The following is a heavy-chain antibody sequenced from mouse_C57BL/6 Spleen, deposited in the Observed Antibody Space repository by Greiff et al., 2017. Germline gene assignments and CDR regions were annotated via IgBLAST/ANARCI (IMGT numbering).Heavy chain of an antibody. V-gene: IGHV5-12*01. Sequence: EVNVVESGGGLVQPGGSLKLSCAASGFTFSDYYMYWVRQTPEKRLEWVAYISNGGGSTYYPDTVKGRFTISRDNAKNTLYLQMSRLTSEDTAMYYCARQGVVADLYYFDYWGQGTTLTVSS. CDR3: ARQGVVADLYYFDY. CDR2: ISNGGGST. D-gene: IGHD1-1*01. J-gene: IGHJ2*01. CDR1: GFTFSDYY.